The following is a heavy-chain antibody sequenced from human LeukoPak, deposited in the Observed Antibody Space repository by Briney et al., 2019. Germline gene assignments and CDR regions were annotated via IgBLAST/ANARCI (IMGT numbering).Heavy chain of an antibody. V-gene: IGHV1-8*01. CDR2: MNPNSGDT. CDR1: GYTFTSYD. Sequence: ASVKVSCKASGYTFTSYDINWVRQATGQGLEWVGCMNPNSGDTVYAQKFQGRITMTRNTSTSTAYMEVSSLRSEDTAVYYCARDRAVLEAYYFDYWGQGTLVTVSS. D-gene: IGHD3-10*01. J-gene: IGHJ4*02. CDR3: ARDRAVLEAYYFDY.